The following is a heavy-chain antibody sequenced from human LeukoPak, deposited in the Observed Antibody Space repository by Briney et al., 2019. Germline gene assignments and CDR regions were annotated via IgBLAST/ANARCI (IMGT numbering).Heavy chain of an antibody. Sequence: GGSLRLSCAASGFTFSSYAMSWVRQAPGKGLEWVSAISGSGGSTYYADSVKGRFAISRDNSKNTLYLQMNSLRAEDTAVYYCAALFLEWLGTHFDYWGQGTLVTVSS. CDR2: ISGSGGST. CDR1: GFTFSSYA. CDR3: AALFLEWLGTHFDY. V-gene: IGHV3-23*01. J-gene: IGHJ4*02. D-gene: IGHD3-3*01.